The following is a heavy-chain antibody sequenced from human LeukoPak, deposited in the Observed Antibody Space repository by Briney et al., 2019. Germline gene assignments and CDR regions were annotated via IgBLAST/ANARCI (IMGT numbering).Heavy chain of an antibody. J-gene: IGHJ4*02. CDR3: ARDQYGDYFVY. CDR2: IYSGGST. D-gene: IGHD4-17*01. V-gene: IGHV3-66*02. Sequence: GGSLRLSCAASGFTVSSNYMSWVRQAPGKGLEWVSVIYSGGSTYNADSVKGRFTISRDNSKNTLYLQMNSLGAEDTAVYYCARDQYGDYFVYWGQGTLVTVSS. CDR1: GFTVSSNY.